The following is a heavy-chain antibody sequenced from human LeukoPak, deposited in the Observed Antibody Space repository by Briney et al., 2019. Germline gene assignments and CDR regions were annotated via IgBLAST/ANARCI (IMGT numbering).Heavy chain of an antibody. CDR1: GYTFTCYG. D-gene: IGHD1-1*01. CDR3: ARAKTLEPSPSNAFDI. Sequence: GASVKVSCQTSGYTFTCYGYSWVRQAPGQGLEWMGWISAYNGNTKYAQKFQGRVTMTTVTSTSTAYMELRSLTLDDTALYYCARAKTLEPSPSNAFDIWGQGTMVTVSS. CDR2: ISAYNGNT. V-gene: IGHV1-18*01. J-gene: IGHJ3*02.